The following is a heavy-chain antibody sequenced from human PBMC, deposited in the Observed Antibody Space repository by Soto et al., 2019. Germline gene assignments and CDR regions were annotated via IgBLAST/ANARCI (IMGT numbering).Heavy chain of an antibody. V-gene: IGHV3-30*03. Sequence: QVQLVESGGGVGQPGRSLRLSCAASGFPFSSYGMHWVRQAPGKGLEWVAHISYDGSNTHYTDSVKGRFTIARDNSKKMLYLQMSILRAEDKAVYYCAGGQSYLDYCCQGTRVSGSS. J-gene: IGHJ4*02. CDR1: GFPFSSYG. CDR2: ISYDGSNT. D-gene: IGHD2-15*01. CDR3: AGGQSYLDY.